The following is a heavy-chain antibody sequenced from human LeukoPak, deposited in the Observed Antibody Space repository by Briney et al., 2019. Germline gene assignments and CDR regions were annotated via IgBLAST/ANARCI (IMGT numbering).Heavy chain of an antibody. J-gene: IGHJ6*02. CDR1: GYTFTSYV. Sequence: ASVKVSCKASGYTFTSYVISWVRQAPGQGLEGMGWISSYHGNTNYAQKFQGRVTMTSDTSISTAYMELSRLRSDDTAVYYCARDNSGWPEYYYYGMDVWGQGTTVTVSS. CDR2: ISSYHGNT. CDR3: ARDNSGWPEYYYYGMDV. D-gene: IGHD6-19*01. V-gene: IGHV1-18*01.